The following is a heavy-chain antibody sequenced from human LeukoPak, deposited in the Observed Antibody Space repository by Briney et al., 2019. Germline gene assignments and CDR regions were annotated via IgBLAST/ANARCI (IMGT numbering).Heavy chain of an antibody. CDR2: ISAYNGNT. V-gene: IGHV1-18*01. Sequence: ASVKVSCKASGYTFTSYGISWVRQAPGQGLEWMGWISAYNGNTNYAQKLQGRVTMTTDTSTSTAYMELSSLRSEDTAVYYCARDVVSTVTSYRDFDYWGQGTLVTVSS. D-gene: IGHD4-17*01. CDR1: GYTFTSYG. J-gene: IGHJ4*02. CDR3: ARDVVSTVTSYRDFDY.